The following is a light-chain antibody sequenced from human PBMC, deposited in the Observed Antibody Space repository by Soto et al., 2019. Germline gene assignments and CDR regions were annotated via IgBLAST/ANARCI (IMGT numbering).Light chain of an antibody. CDR1: QSVLYSSNNKNY. Sequence: DIVMTQSPDSLAVSLGERATINCKSSQSVLYSSNNKNYLAWYQHKPGQPPKLLIYWASTRESGVPDRFSGTGSVTDFTLTISSLQAEDVAVYYCQQYYTPVLTFGGGTKVEIK. V-gene: IGKV4-1*01. CDR2: WAS. J-gene: IGKJ4*01. CDR3: QQYYTPVLT.